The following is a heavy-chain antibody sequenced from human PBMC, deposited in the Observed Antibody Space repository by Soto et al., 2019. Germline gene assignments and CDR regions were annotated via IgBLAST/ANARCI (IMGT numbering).Heavy chain of an antibody. CDR3: ARVVWGLFGMDV. Sequence: EVQLVESGGGLVQPGGSLRVSCAASGFTFSSYSINWVRQAPGKGLEWVSYISGSSTIYYADSVKARFTISRDNAKKSVYLQMNSLRKEDTAVDDCARVVWGLFGMDVGGQGTTVTVSS. CDR2: ISGSSTI. V-gene: IGHV3-48*02. CDR1: GFTFSSYS. D-gene: IGHD1-26*01. J-gene: IGHJ6*02.